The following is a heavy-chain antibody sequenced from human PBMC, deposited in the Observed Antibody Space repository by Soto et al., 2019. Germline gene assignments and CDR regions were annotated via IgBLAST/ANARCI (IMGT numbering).Heavy chain of an antibody. V-gene: IGHV3-23*01. D-gene: IGHD3-3*01. CDR3: ARWSYLDY. J-gene: IGHJ4*02. CDR2: ISGSDSKT. CDR1: GFSFGSYA. Sequence: GGSLRLSCAASGFSFGSYALSWVRQAPGKGLEWVSTISGSDSKTFYADSVKGRFSTSRDTSQSTLYLQMNSVRADDTAMYYCARWSYLDYWGQGTLVTVSS.